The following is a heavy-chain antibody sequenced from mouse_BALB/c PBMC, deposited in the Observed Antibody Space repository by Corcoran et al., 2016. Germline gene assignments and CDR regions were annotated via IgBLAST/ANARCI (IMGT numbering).Heavy chain of an antibody. J-gene: IGHJ1*01. CDR2: ISFDGSQS. CDR1: GFNFSSHA. CDR3: ARELSPVIAVFYYGMDV. V-gene: IGHV5-9-4*01. Sequence: VELVETGGGVVQPGMSLRLSCAASGFNFSSHAMHWDRQAPGKGLEWMAVISFDGSQSYYADSVKGRFTISRDNSRNTVDLQMNSLRAVDTIVNYCARELSPVIAVFYYGMDVWGQGTAVTVSS. D-gene: IGHD1-1*01.